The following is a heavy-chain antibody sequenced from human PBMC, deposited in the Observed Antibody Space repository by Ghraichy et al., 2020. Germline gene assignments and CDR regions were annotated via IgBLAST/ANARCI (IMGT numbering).Heavy chain of an antibody. CDR3: ARDRTGMVRGVMTN. D-gene: IGHD3-10*01. V-gene: IGHV1-18*01. CDR2: ISAYNGNR. CDR1: GYSFASYG. Sequence: ASXKVSCKASGYSFASYGITWVRQAPGQGLEWMGWISAYNGNRDYAQKVQGRVTMTTDTSTSTAYMELRSLRADDTAMYYCARDRTGMVRGVMTNWGQGTXFTVSS. J-gene: IGHJ4*02.